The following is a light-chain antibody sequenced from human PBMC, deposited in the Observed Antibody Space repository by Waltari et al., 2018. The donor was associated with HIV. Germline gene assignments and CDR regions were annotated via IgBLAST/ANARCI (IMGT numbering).Light chain of an antibody. CDR1: QSVSSSY. CDR3: QQYGSSPIT. CDR2: DAS. J-gene: IGKJ5*01. V-gene: IGKV3D-20*01. Sequence: VLTQSPPTLSLSTGHRPTLSCGASQSVSSSYLAWYQQKPGLAPRLLIDDASSRATGIPDRFSGSVSGTDFTLTISRLEPEDFAVYYCQQYGSSPITFGQGTRLEIK.